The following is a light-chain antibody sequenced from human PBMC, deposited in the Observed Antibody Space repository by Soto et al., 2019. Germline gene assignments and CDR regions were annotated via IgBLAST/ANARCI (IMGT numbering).Light chain of an antibody. J-gene: IGKJ3*01. V-gene: IGKV1-39*01. CDR2: AAY. CDR3: QQTYMTPRT. Sequence: DIPMTQSPSSLSASVGDRVTITCRASQNIRDYVNWYQQKPGKAPRLLIYAAYSLQSGVPSRFSGSGSGTDFTLTISSLQPEVFATYYCQQTYMTPRTFGRGTRV. CDR1: QNIRDY.